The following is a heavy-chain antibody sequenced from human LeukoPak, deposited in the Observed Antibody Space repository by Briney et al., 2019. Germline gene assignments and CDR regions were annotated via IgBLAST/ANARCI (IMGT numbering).Heavy chain of an antibody. CDR3: AKDLDVVVIAMHFDY. CDR1: GFTFSSYG. CDR2: IRYDGSNK. Sequence: PGGSLRLSCAASGFTFSSYGMHWVRQAPGKGLEWVAFIRYDGSNKYYADSVKGRFTISRDNSKNTLYLQMNSLRAEDTAVYYCAKDLDVVVIAMHFDYWGQGTLVTVSS. D-gene: IGHD2-21*01. J-gene: IGHJ4*02. V-gene: IGHV3-30*02.